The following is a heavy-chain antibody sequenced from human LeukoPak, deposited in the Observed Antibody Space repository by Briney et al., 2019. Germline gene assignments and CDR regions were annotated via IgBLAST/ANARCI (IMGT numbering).Heavy chain of an antibody. CDR2: IYYSGST. CDR3: ARARLYYMDV. V-gene: IGHV4-39*07. Sequence: SETLSLTCTVSGGSISSSSYYWGWIRQPPGKGLEWIGSIYYSGSTYYNPSLKSRVTISVDTSKNQFSLKLSSVTAADTAVYYCARARLYYMDVWGKGTTVTVSS. J-gene: IGHJ6*03. CDR1: GGSISSSSYY.